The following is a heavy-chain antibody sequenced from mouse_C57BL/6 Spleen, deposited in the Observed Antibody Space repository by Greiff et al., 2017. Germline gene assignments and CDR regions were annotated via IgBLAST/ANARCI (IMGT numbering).Heavy chain of an antibody. CDR1: GYSITSGYY. V-gene: IGHV3-6*01. J-gene: IGHJ1*03. Sequence: EVQLVESGPGLVKPSQSLSLTCSVTGYSITSGYYWNWIRQFPGNKLEWMGYISYDGSNNYNPSLKNRISITRDTSKNQCFLKLNSVTTEDTATYYCARANWDGYFDVWGTGTTVTVSS. CDR3: ARANWDGYFDV. CDR2: ISYDGSN. D-gene: IGHD4-1*01.